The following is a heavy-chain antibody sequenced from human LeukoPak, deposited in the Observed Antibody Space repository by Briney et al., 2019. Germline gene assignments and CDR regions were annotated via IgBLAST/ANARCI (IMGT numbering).Heavy chain of an antibody. CDR2: ISYDGSNK. J-gene: IGHJ4*02. Sequence: PGRSLRLSCAASGFTFSSYAMHWVRQAPGKGLEWVAVISYDGSNKYYADSVKGRFIISRDNSKNTLYLQMNSLRAEDTAVYYCARDRVYYDSSGPSGGIDYWGQGTLVTVSS. V-gene: IGHV3-30*14. CDR1: GFTFSSYA. D-gene: IGHD3-22*01. CDR3: ARDRVYYDSSGPSGGIDY.